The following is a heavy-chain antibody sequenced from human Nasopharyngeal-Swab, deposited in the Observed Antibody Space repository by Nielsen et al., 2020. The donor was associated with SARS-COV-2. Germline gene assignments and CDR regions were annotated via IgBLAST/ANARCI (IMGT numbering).Heavy chain of an antibody. CDR1: GGSFSGYY. CDR2: INHSGST. J-gene: IGHJ6*03. D-gene: IGHD2-2*01. CDR3: ARGSPPGVVPAALGVIFYYYYYMDV. Sequence: SEPLSLTCAVYGGSFSGYYWSWIRQPPGKGLEWIGEINHSGSTNYNPSLKSRVPISVDTSKNQFSLKLSSVTAADTAVYYCARGSPPGVVPAALGVIFYYYYYMDVWGKGTTVTVSS. V-gene: IGHV4-34*01.